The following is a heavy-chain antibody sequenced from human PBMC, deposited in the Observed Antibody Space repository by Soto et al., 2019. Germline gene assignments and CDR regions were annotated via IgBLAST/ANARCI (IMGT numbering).Heavy chain of an antibody. Sequence: VGSLRLSCAASGFTFSSYGMHWVRQAPGKGLEWVAVIWYDGSNKYYADSVKGRFTISRDNSKNTLYLQMNSLRAEDTAVYYCARDDTYYYDSSGSPDAFDIWGQGTMVTVSS. CDR1: GFTFSSYG. D-gene: IGHD3-22*01. J-gene: IGHJ3*02. V-gene: IGHV3-33*01. CDR3: ARDDTYYYDSSGSPDAFDI. CDR2: IWYDGSNK.